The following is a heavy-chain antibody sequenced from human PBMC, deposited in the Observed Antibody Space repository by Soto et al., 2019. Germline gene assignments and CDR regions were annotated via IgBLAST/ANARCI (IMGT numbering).Heavy chain of an antibody. Sequence: PSETLSLTCAVSGYSISSGYYWGWLRQPPGKGLEWIGSIYHGVSTYYNPSLNSRVTLSIDMTNNHVSLILNSVTAADTAVYYCERVGPWVPYYYDSSPYTFENWFDPWGPVTLVTV. CDR3: ERVGPWVPYYYDSSPYTFENWFDP. D-gene: IGHD3-22*01. V-gene: IGHV4-38-2*01. CDR2: IYHGVST. J-gene: IGHJ5*02. CDR1: GYSISSGYY.